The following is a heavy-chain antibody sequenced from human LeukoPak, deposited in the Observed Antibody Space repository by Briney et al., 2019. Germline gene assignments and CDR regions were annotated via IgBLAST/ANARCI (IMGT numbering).Heavy chain of an antibody. CDR3: VRDRVEGRAWVEFDP. J-gene: IGHJ5*02. V-gene: IGHV3-66*02. CDR2: VYRDGDT. CDR1: GFSVSSYG. Sequence: PGGSLRLSCVASGFSVSSYGMSWVRQAPGKAPEWVSVVYRDGDTHYADYARGRFIFSRDNSKNTLYLQMTNLRVEDTAVYHCVRDRVEGRAWVEFDPWGQGTVVTVSS. D-gene: IGHD3-3*01.